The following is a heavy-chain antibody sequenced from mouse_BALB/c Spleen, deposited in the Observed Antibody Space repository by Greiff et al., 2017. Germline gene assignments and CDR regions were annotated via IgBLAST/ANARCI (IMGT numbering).Heavy chain of an antibody. CDR3: ANYPFAY. Sequence: DVMLVESGGGLVKPGGSLKLSCAASGFTFSSYTMSWVRQTPEKRLEWVATISSGGGNTYYPDSVKGRFTISRDNAKNNLYLQMSSLRSEDTALYYCANYPFAYWGQGTLVTVSA. CDR2: ISSGGGNT. V-gene: IGHV5-9*03. CDR1: GFTFSSYT. J-gene: IGHJ3*01. D-gene: IGHD5-5*01.